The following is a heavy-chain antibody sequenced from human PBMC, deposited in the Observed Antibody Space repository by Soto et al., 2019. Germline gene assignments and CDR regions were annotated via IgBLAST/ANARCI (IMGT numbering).Heavy chain of an antibody. D-gene: IGHD2-2*01. CDR2: IYPGDSET. CDR3: GKHEGYCSRTTCSSVDH. Sequence: GESLKISCRGSGLTFTNYWIAWLRQMPGKGLEWMGIIYPGDSETSYSPSFQGQVTISADKSINTAYLQWSSLKASDTAMYYCGKHEGYCSRTTCSSVDHWGQGTLVTVSS. V-gene: IGHV5-51*01. CDR1: GLTFTNYW. J-gene: IGHJ4*02.